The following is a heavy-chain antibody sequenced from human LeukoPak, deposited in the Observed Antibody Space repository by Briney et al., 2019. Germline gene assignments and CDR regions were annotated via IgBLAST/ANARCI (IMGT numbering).Heavy chain of an antibody. CDR2: IYYSGST. D-gene: IGHD4-17*01. V-gene: IGHV4-59*12. J-gene: IGHJ4*02. Sequence: PSETLSLTCTVSGGSISSYYWSWIRQPPGKGLEWIGYIYYSGSTNYNPSLKSRVTISVDTSKNQFSLKLSSVTAADTAVYYCARVYGDYGYWVFDYWGQGTLVTVSS. CDR3: ARVYGDYGYWVFDY. CDR1: GGSISSYY.